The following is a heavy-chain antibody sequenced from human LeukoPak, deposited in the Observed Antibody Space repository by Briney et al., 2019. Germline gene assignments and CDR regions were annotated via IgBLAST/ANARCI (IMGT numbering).Heavy chain of an antibody. J-gene: IGHJ4*02. D-gene: IGHD3-16*02. CDR2: TSGSGGST. CDR3: AKRGAEVGVTVAPGDY. Sequence: GGSLRLSCVASGFTFSIYEMNWVRQAPGKGLEWISATSGSGGSTYYADSVKGRFTIPRDKSKNTLYLQMNSLRAEDTAVYYCAKRGAEVGVTVAPGDYWGQGTLVTVSS. CDR1: GFTFSIYE. V-gene: IGHV3-23*01.